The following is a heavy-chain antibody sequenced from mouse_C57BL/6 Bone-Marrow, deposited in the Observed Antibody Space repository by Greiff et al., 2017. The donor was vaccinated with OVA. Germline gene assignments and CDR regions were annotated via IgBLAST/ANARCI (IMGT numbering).Heavy chain of an antibody. V-gene: IGHV1-64*01. Sequence: QVQLQQPGAELVKPGASVKLSCKASGYTFTSYWMHWVKQRPGQGLEWIGMIHPNSGSTNYNEKFNSKATLTVDKSSSTAYMQLSSLTSEDSAVYYCATYYRYAMDYWGQGTSVTVSS. CDR2: IHPNSGST. CDR1: GYTFTSYW. D-gene: IGHD2-10*01. CDR3: ATYYRYAMDY. J-gene: IGHJ4*01.